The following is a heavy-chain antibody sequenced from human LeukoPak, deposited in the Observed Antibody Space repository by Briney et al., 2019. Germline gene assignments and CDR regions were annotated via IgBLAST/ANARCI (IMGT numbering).Heavy chain of an antibody. Sequence: GGSLRLSCAASGFTFSSYWMSWVRRAPGKGLEWVANIKQDGSEKYYVDPVKGRFTISRDNAKNSLYLQMNSLRAEDTAVYYCARDGTGYSSGWASQNWFDPWGQGTLVTVSP. J-gene: IGHJ5*02. CDR1: GFTFSSYW. CDR2: IKQDGSEK. V-gene: IGHV3-7*01. D-gene: IGHD6-19*01. CDR3: ARDGTGYSSGWASQNWFDP.